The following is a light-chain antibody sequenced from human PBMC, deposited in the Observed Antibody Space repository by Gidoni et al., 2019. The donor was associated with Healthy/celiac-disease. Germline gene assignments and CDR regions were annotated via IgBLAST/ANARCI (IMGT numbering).Light chain of an antibody. Sequence: EIVLTQSPATLSVSPGESATLSCRASQSFSSYLAWYQQKPGQAPRLLIYDASNRATGIPARFSVSGPGTDVTLTISSLEPEDFAVYYCQQRSNWPSGAFGQGTRLEIK. CDR2: DAS. CDR1: QSFSSY. CDR3: QQRSNWPSGA. V-gene: IGKV3-11*01. J-gene: IGKJ5*01.